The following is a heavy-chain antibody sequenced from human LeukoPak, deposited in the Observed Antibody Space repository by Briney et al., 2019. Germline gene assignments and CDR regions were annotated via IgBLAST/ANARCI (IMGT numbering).Heavy chain of an antibody. J-gene: IGHJ5*02. V-gene: IGHV4-38-2*02. CDR3: AGNPPRYCSGGSCYSVERWFDP. Sequence: SETLSLTCTVSGYSISSGYYWGWIRQPPGKGLEWIGSIYHSGSTYYNPSLKSRVTISVDTSKNQFSLKLSSVTAADTAVYYCAGNPPRYCSGGSCYSVERWFDPWGQGTLVTVSS. CDR1: GYSISSGYY. D-gene: IGHD2-15*01. CDR2: IYHSGST.